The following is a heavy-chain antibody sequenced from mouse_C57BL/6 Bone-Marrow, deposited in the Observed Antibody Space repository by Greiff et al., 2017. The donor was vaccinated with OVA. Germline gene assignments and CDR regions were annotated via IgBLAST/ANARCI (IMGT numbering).Heavy chain of an antibody. V-gene: IGHV1-20*01. CDR2: INPYNGDT. Sequence: EVQLQQPGAELVMPGASVKLSCKASGYSFTGYFMNWVMQSHGKSLEWIGRINPYNGDTFYNQKFKGKATLTVDKSSSTAHMELRSLTSEDSAVYYCAREDYYGPRFAYWGQGTLVTVSA. CDR1: GYSFTGYF. CDR3: AREDYYGPRFAY. J-gene: IGHJ3*01. D-gene: IGHD1-1*01.